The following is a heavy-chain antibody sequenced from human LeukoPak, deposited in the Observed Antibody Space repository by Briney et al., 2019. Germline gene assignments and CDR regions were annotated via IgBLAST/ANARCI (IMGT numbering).Heavy chain of an antibody. V-gene: IGHV4-38-2*02. D-gene: IGHD6-13*01. J-gene: IGHJ4*02. Sequence: PSEALSLTCTVSGYSISSGYYWGWIRQPPGKGLEWIGSIYHSGNTCYNPSLKSRVTISVDTSKNQFSLKLSSVTAADTAVYYCAREVAAAGGYWGQGTLVTVSS. CDR1: GYSISSGYY. CDR2: IYHSGNT. CDR3: AREVAAAGGY.